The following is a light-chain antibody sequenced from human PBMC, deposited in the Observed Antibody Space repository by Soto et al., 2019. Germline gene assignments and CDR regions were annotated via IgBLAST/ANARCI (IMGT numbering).Light chain of an antibody. CDR2: DAS. CDR3: QQYNSYSA. J-gene: IGKJ2*01. CDR1: QSISSW. V-gene: IGKV1-5*01. Sequence: DIQMTQSPSTLSASVGDRVTITCLASQSISSWLAWYQQKPGKAPKLLIYDASSLESGVPSRFSGSGSGTEFTLTISSLQPDDFATDYCQQYNSYSAFGQGTKLEIK.